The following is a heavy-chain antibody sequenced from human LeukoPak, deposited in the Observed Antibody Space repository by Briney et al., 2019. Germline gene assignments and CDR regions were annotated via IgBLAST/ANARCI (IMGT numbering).Heavy chain of an antibody. Sequence: GGSLRLSCAASGFTVSSNYMSWVRQAPEKGLEWVSVIYSGGSTYYADSVKGRFTISRDNSKNTLYLQMNSLRAEDTAVYYCARGLYGDYGGYYYYYMDVWGKGTTVTVSS. CDR1: GFTVSSNY. D-gene: IGHD4-17*01. CDR3: ARGLYGDYGGYYYYYMDV. V-gene: IGHV3-53*01. J-gene: IGHJ6*03. CDR2: IYSGGST.